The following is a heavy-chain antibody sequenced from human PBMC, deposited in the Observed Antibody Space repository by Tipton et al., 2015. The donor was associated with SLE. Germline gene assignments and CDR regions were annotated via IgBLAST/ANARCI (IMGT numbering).Heavy chain of an antibody. V-gene: IGHV3-53*05. Sequence: SLRLSCAASGFTVSSNYMSWVRQAPGKGLEWVSVIYSGGSTYYADSVKGRFTISRDNSKNTLYLQMGSLRAEDMAVYYCARDGYSSSWYALFDYWGQGTLVTVSS. CDR1: GFTVSSNY. J-gene: IGHJ4*02. CDR3: ARDGYSSSWYALFDY. CDR2: IYSGGST. D-gene: IGHD6-13*01.